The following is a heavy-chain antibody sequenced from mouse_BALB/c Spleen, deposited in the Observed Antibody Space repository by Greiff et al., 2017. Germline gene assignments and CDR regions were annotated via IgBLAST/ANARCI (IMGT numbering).Heavy chain of an antibody. Sequence: EVQLQQSGPSLVKPSQTLSLTCSVTGDSITSGYWNWIRKFPGNKLEYMGYISYSGSTYYNPSLKSRISITRDTSKNQYYLQLNSVTTEDTATYYCASYDGPPYWYFDVWGAGTTVTVSS. D-gene: IGHD2-12*01. J-gene: IGHJ1*01. V-gene: IGHV3-8*02. CDR2: ISYSGST. CDR1: GDSITSGY. CDR3: ASYDGPPYWYFDV.